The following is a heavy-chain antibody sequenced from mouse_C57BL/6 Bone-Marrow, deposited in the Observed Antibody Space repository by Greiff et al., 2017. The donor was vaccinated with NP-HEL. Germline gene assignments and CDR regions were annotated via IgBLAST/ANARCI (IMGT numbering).Heavy chain of an antibody. Sequence: DVMLVESGGGLVKPGGSLKLSCAASGFTFSSYAMSWVRQTPEKRLEWVATISDGGSYTYYPDNVKGRFTISRDNAKNNLYLQMSHLKSEDTAMYYCAQYYGNNPFAYWGQGTLVTVSA. CDR3: AQYYGNNPFAY. J-gene: IGHJ3*01. CDR1: GFTFSSYA. CDR2: ISDGGSYT. V-gene: IGHV5-4*03. D-gene: IGHD2-1*01.